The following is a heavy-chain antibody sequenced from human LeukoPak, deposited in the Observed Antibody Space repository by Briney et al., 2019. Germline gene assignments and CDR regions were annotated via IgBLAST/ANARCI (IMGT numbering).Heavy chain of an antibody. Sequence: GGSLRLSCAASGFTFSSYWMHWVRQAPGKGLVWVSRINSDGSSTSYADSVKGRFTISRDNAKNTLYLQMDSLRAEDTAVYYCARDGYDFWSGYYYFDYWGQGTLVTVSS. D-gene: IGHD3-3*01. CDR2: INSDGSST. J-gene: IGHJ4*02. CDR1: GFTFSSYW. CDR3: ARDGYDFWSGYYYFDY. V-gene: IGHV3-74*01.